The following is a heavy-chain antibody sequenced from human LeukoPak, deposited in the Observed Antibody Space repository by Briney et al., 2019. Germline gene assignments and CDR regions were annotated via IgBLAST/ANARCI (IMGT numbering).Heavy chain of an antibody. CDR1: VFSFSSYA. V-gene: IGHV3-21*04. J-gene: IGHJ4*02. CDR3: ARDRPYFDY. Sequence: GGTLRLSCAASVFSFSSYAINWVRQAPGKGLEWVSSISPSSSYIHYADSAKGRFTISRDDAKNSLYLQMSSLRAEDTAVYYCARDRPYFDYWGQGTLVTVSS. CDR2: ISPSSSYI.